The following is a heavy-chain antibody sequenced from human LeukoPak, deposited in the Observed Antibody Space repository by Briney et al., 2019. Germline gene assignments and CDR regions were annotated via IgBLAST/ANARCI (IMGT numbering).Heavy chain of an antibody. CDR2: INPSGGST. V-gene: IGHV1-46*01. J-gene: IGHJ4*02. D-gene: IGHD3-3*01. Sequence: ASVKVSCKASGGTFSSYGFSWVRQAPGQGLEWMGIINPSGGSTSYAQKFQGRVTMTGDTSISTAYMELSRLRSDDTAVYYCARDSGGSYTIFGVVSGGYYFDYWGQGTLVTVSS. CDR3: ARDSGGSYTIFGVVSGGYYFDY. CDR1: GGTFSSYG.